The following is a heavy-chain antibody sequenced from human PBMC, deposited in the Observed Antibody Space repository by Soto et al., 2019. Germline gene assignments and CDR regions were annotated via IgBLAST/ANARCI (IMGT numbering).Heavy chain of an antibody. CDR1: GFTFSRYG. D-gene: IGHD1-1*01. J-gene: IGHJ4*02. Sequence: QVQLVESGGGVIQHGRSLRLSCTASGFTFSRYGRHWVRQAPGKGLEWVAVIWYDGSNKYYADSVKGRFTISRDNSKNTLYLQMNSLRAEDTAVYYCARELEGPFDYWGQGTLVTVSS. CDR3: ARELEGPFDY. V-gene: IGHV3-33*01. CDR2: IWYDGSNK.